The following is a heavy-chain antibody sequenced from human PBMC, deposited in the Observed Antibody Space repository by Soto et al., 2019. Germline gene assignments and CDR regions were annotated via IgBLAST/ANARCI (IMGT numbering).Heavy chain of an antibody. J-gene: IGHJ6*02. V-gene: IGHV4-59*01. CDR3: ARGYCSSTSCHNYYYYGMDV. Sequence: QVQLQESGPGLVKPSETLSLTCTVSGGSISSYYWSWIRQPPGKGLEWIGYIYYSGSTNYNPSLKSRVTISVDTSKNQFSLKLSSVTAADTAVYYCARGYCSSTSCHNYYYYGMDVWAKGPRSPSP. D-gene: IGHD2-2*01. CDR2: IYYSGST. CDR1: GGSISSYY.